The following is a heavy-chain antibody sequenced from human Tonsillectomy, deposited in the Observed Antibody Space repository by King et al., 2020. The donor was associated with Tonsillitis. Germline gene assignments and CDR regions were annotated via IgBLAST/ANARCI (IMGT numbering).Heavy chain of an antibody. CDR3: AREGGQIVGATPGFDY. V-gene: IGHV3-74*01. J-gene: IGHJ4*02. D-gene: IGHD1-26*01. CDR1: GFTFSSYW. CDR2: INSDGSIT. Sequence: VQLVESGGGLVQPGGSLRLSCAASGFTFSSYWMHWVRQAPGKGLVWVSRINSDGSITSYADSVKGRFTISRDNAKNTLYLQMNSLRAEDTAVYYCAREGGQIVGATPGFDYWGQGTLVTVSS.